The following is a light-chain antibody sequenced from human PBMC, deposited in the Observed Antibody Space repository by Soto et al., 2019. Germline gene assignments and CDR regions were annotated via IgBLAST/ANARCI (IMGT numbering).Light chain of an antibody. CDR3: CSFAVGSTLV. J-gene: IGLJ2*01. CDR2: EGS. CDR1: SNDVGGYNY. Sequence: QSALTQPASVSGSPGQSVTISCTGTSNDVGGYNYVSWYQQHPGKAPKLIIYEGSKRPSGVSNRFSGSKSGNTASLTISGLQAEDEADYYCCSFAVGSTLVFGGGTKVTVL. V-gene: IGLV2-23*01.